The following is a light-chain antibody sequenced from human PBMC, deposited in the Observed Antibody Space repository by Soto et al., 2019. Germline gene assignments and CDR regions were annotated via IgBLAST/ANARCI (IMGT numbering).Light chain of an antibody. CDR2: KAS. CDR3: QEYNTYSPLT. Sequence: DIQMTQSPSTLSASVGDRVTITCRASQSISSWLAWYQQKPGKAPKLLIYKASTLESGVPSRFSGSGSGTEFPLTISSLQPDDFATYYCQEYNTYSPLTFGGGTKVDIK. J-gene: IGKJ4*01. CDR1: QSISSW. V-gene: IGKV1-5*03.